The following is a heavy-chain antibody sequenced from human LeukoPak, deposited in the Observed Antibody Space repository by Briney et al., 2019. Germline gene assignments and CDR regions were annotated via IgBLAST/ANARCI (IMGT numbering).Heavy chain of an antibody. CDR1: GFTFSGYD. J-gene: IGHJ6*02. D-gene: IGHD1-26*01. V-gene: IGHV3-13*01. CDR2: IGTAGDT. Sequence: PGGSLRLSCAASGFTFSGYDMHWVRQATGKGLEWVSAIGTAGDTYYPGSVKGRFTISRENAKNSLYLQMNSLRAGDTAVYYCARDAGAKGLDVWGQGTTVTVSS. CDR3: ARDAGAKGLDV.